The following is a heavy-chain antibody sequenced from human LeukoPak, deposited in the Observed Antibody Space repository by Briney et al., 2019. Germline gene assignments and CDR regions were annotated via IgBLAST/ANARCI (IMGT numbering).Heavy chain of an antibody. J-gene: IGHJ3*02. CDR1: GYTFTSYG. CDR2: IIPIFGTA. Sequence: ASVKVSCKASGYTFTSYGISWVRQAPGQGLEWMGGIIPIFGTANYAQKFQGRVTITADESTSTAYMELSSLRSEDTAVYYCARNGRRYYDILTGYSPTDAFDIWGQGTMVTVSS. D-gene: IGHD3-9*01. CDR3: ARNGRRYYDILTGYSPTDAFDI. V-gene: IGHV1-69*13.